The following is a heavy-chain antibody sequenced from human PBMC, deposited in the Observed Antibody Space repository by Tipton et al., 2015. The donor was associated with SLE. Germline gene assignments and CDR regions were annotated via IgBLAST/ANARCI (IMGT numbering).Heavy chain of an antibody. D-gene: IGHD1-1*01. CDR2: IYYSGST. V-gene: IGHV4-59*12. CDR1: GGSISSYY. J-gene: IGHJ4*02. Sequence: TLSLTRTVSGGSISSYYWSWIRQPPGKGLEWIGYIYYSGSTNHNPSLKSRVTISVDTSKNQLSLKLSAVTAADTAVYYCARALWKGGDYWGQGTLVTVSS. CDR3: ARALWKGGDY.